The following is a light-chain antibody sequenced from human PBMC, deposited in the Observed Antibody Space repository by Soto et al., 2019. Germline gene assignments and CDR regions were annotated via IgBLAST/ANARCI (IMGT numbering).Light chain of an antibody. CDR2: EGS. CDR3: CSYAVAITVV. J-gene: IGLJ2*01. V-gene: IGLV2-23*01. CDR1: GSDVGGYNL. Sequence: QSALTQPASVSGSPGQSITISCTGTGSDVGGYNLVSWYQQHPGKAPKLIIYEGSKRPSGISNRFSGSKSGNTASLTISGLQAEDEAFYYCCSYAVAITVVFGGGTKVTVL.